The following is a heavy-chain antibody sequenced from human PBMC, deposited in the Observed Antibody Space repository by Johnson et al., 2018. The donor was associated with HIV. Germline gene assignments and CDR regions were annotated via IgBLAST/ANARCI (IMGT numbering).Heavy chain of an antibody. Sequence: EVQLVESGGGLVQPGGSLRLSCAVSGFTFDSFWMTWVRQAPGKGLEWVANINQDGSETYYVDSVKGRFTISRDNAKNSLYLQMDSLRAEDTAVYFCARPPAYLYKAAFSIWGQGTMVTVSS. CDR3: ARPPAYLYKAAFSI. CDR2: INQDGSET. J-gene: IGHJ3*02. D-gene: IGHD3-10*01. CDR1: GFTFDSFW. V-gene: IGHV3-7*05.